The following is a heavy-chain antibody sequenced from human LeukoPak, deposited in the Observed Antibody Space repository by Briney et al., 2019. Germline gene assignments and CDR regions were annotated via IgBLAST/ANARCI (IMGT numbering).Heavy chain of an antibody. CDR3: ARHLRSFPDC. CDR1: GDSLWSYY. D-gene: IGHD3-3*02. CDR2: IYYSGTT. V-gene: IGHV4-59*08. J-gene: IGHJ4*02. Sequence: SETLSLTCTFSGDSLWSYYWSWLPHPPGKGLECLGYIYYSGTTNYNPSLKSRLTMSLDTSKKQLSLRLTSVTAADTAVYYCARHLRSFPDCWGQGTLVTVSS.